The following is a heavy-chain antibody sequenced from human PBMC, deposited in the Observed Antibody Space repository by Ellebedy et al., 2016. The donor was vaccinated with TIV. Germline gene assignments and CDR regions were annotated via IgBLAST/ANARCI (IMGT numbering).Heavy chain of an antibody. D-gene: IGHD6-13*01. J-gene: IGHJ3*02. CDR1: GFTFRIYP. V-gene: IGHV3-30*04. CDR2: TSYDGSDK. Sequence: GESLKISCVASGFTFRIYPMHWVRQPPGKGLEWVAFTSYDGSDKFYADSVKGRFSISRDNVKNSFDLQINSLRTEDTAMYYCARDGSTSYGGPFDIWGQGTTITV. CDR3: ARDGSTSYGGPFDI.